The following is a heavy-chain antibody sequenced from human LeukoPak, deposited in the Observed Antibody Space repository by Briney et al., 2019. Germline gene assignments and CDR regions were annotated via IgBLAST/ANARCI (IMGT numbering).Heavy chain of an antibody. CDR2: LYSGGST. V-gene: IGHV3-66*01. Sequence: GGSLRLSCAASGFTVSSNYMSWVRQAPGKGLEWVSVLYSGGSTYYAGSVKGRFTISRDNSKNTLYLQMNSLRAEDTAVYYCAKEVLPTVLWGAMDVWGQGTTVTVSS. CDR3: AKEVLPTVLWGAMDV. D-gene: IGHD2-2*01. CDR1: GFTVSSNY. J-gene: IGHJ6*02.